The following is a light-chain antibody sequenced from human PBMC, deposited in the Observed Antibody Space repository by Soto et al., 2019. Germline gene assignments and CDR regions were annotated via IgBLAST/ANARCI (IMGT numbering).Light chain of an antibody. Sequence: DIVMTQSPDSLAVSLGERATINCKSSQSVLYSSNNKNHLAWYQQKPGRPPKLLIYWASTRESGVPDRFSGSGSGTDFTLTISSLQAEDVAVYYCQQYYSTPHTFGQGTKLEIK. CDR3: QQYYSTPHT. CDR1: QSVLYSSNNKNH. J-gene: IGKJ2*01. V-gene: IGKV4-1*01. CDR2: WAS.